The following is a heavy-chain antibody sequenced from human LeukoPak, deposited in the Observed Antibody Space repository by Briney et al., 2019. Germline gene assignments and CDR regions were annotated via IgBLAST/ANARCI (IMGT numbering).Heavy chain of an antibody. CDR3: ERDRAVTSSYDPFDM. J-gene: IGHJ3*02. CDR1: GYSISSGYY. CDR2: IYHSGST. Sequence: SETLSLTCAVSGYSISSGYYWGWIRQPPGKGLEWIGSIYHSGSTNYDPSLKSRVTISVDTSKNQFSLKLSSVTAADTAVYYCERDRAVTSSYDPFDMWGQGTMVTVSS. D-gene: IGHD4-17*01. V-gene: IGHV4-38-2*02.